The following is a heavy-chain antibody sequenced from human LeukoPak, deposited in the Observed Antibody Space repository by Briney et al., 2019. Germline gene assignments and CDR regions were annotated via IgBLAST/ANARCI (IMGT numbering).Heavy chain of an antibody. Sequence: GASVKVSCKASGYTFTSYGISWVRQAPGQGLEWMGWISAYNGNTNYAQKLQGRVTMTTDTSTSTAYMELRSLRSDDTAVYYCARVALDDHYYGMDVWGQGTTVTVSS. CDR2: ISAYNGNT. D-gene: IGHD1-1*01. J-gene: IGHJ6*02. V-gene: IGHV1-18*01. CDR1: GYTFTSYG. CDR3: ARVALDDHYYGMDV.